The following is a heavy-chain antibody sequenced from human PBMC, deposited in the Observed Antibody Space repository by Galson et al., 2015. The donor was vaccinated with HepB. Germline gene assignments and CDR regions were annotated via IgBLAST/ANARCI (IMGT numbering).Heavy chain of an antibody. CDR1: GFTFSSYA. J-gene: IGHJ4*02. Sequence: SLRLSCAASGFTFSSYAMSWVRQAPGKGLEWVSAISGSGGSTYYAGSVKGRFTISRDNSKNTLYLQMNSLRAEDTAVYYCAKTPFVAAAGGHFDYWGQGTLVTVSA. CDR2: ISGSGGST. V-gene: IGHV3-23*01. CDR3: AKTPFVAAAGGHFDY. D-gene: IGHD6-13*01.